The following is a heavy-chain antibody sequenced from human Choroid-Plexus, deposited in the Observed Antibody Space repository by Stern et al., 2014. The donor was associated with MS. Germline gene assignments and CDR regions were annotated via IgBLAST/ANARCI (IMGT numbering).Heavy chain of an antibody. Sequence: VQLVESGGGVVQPGRPLTLSCVVSGFTFGSCAMHWVRQAPGKGLEWVAGVSYDGSNKYYADSVKGRFTISRDNSQNTLYMQMSSLRPEDTAVYYCAKDRQYLTYFFDHWGQGSLVTVSS. D-gene: IGHD2/OR15-2a*01. V-gene: IGHV3-30*18. J-gene: IGHJ5*02. CDR1: GFTFGSCA. CDR3: AKDRQYLTYFFDH. CDR2: VSYDGSNK.